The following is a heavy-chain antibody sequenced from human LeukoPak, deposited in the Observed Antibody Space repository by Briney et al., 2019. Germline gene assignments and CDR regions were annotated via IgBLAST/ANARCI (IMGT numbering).Heavy chain of an antibody. J-gene: IGHJ6*03. CDR3: ARDPPGGYYDSSGYYSPYYYYMDV. V-gene: IGHV1-69*01. Sequence: ASVKVSCKASGGTFSSYAISWVREAPGQGLEWMGRIIPIFGTANYAQKFQGRVTITADESTSTAYMELSSLRSEDTAVYYCARDPPGGYYDSSGYYSPYYYYMDVWGKGTTVTVSS. CDR1: GGTFSSYA. CDR2: IIPIFGTA. D-gene: IGHD3-22*01.